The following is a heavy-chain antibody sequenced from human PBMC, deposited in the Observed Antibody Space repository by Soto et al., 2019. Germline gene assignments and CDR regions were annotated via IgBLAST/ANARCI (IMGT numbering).Heavy chain of an antibody. CDR1: GGSISSSSYY. Sequence: SETLSLTCTVSGGSISSSSYYWGWIRQPPGKGLEWIGSIYYSGSTYYNPSLKSRVTISVDTSKNQFSLKLSSVTAADTAVYYCARLSETYYDFWSGYYGIYYYYYMDVWGKGTTVTVSS. J-gene: IGHJ6*03. CDR2: IYYSGST. V-gene: IGHV4-39*01. CDR3: ARLSETYYDFWSGYYGIYYYYYMDV. D-gene: IGHD3-3*01.